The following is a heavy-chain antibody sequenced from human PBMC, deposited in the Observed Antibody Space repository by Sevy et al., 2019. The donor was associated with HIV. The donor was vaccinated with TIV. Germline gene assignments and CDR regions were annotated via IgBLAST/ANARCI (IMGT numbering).Heavy chain of an antibody. V-gene: IGHV3-48*03. D-gene: IGHD4-17*01. Sequence: GGSLRLSCVASGFTFSSYEMNWVRQAPGKGLEWLSYISNSGTTISYSDSVRGRFTISRDNARNSLYLQMNSLRGEDTAVYYCARDLPPSATTVAHFDHWGQGTLVTVSS. J-gene: IGHJ4*02. CDR1: GFTFSSYE. CDR3: ARDLPPSATTVAHFDH. CDR2: ISNSGTTI.